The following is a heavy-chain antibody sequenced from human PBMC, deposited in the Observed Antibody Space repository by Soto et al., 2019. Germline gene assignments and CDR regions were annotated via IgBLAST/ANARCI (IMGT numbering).Heavy chain of an antibody. CDR1: GGSISSGDYY. D-gene: IGHD2-21*02. Sequence: QVQLQESAPGLVKPSQTLSLTCTVSGGSISSGDYYWNWIRQHPGKGLEWIGYIFYSGRSGSTNYNPSLKSRVIISVDTSKNQFSLKLTSVTAADTAVYYCARTALGWFDPWGQGTLVTVSS. CDR2: IFYSGRSGST. J-gene: IGHJ5*02. CDR3: ARTALGWFDP. V-gene: IGHV4-31*03.